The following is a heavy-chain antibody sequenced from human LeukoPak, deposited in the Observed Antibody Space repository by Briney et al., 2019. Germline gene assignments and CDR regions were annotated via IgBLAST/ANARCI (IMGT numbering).Heavy chain of an antibody. CDR2: LNPHRGGT. Sequence: ASVKVSCKASGYSFTGYNIHWVRQAPGQGLEWMGRLNPHRGGTRFAQKFQDRITMTIDKSDNTVYMELNSVTSGDTAVYFCARSGNLIAASVTKDYYYYMDVWGKGTTVTVSS. D-gene: IGHD6-13*01. CDR1: GYSFTGYN. V-gene: IGHV1-2*06. J-gene: IGHJ6*03. CDR3: ARSGNLIAASVTKDYYYYMDV.